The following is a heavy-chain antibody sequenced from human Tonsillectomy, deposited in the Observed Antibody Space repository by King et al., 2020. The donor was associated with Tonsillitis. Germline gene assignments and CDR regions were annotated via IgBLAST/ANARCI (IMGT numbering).Heavy chain of an antibody. D-gene: IGHD6-13*01. CDR1: GFTFSTYA. CDR2: ISDDGNTE. J-gene: IGHJ3*01. V-gene: IGHV3-30-3*01. CDR3: SRDTHKYSTSWSYAFHF. Sequence: HGQLVQSGGGVVQPGRSLRLSCAASGFASGFTFSTYAMHWVRQAPGKGLEWVAVISDDGNTEYYADSVKGRFTISRDNSKNTLYLQMNSLRAEDTAVYYCSRDTHKYSTSWSYAFHFWGQGTMVNVSS.